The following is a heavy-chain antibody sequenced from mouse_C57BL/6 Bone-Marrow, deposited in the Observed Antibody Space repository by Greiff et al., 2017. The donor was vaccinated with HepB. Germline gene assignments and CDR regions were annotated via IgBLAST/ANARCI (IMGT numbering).Heavy chain of an antibody. CDR2: IYPGSGST. V-gene: IGHV1-55*01. CDR1: GYTFTSYW. J-gene: IGHJ4*01. CDR3: ATDYYGSSSYAMDY. Sequence: VQLQQSGAELVKPGASVKMSCKASGYTFTSYWITWVKQRPGQGLEWIGDIYPGSGSTNYNEKFKSKATLTVDTSSSTAYMQLSSLTSEDSAVYYCATDYYGSSSYAMDYWGQGTSVTVSS. D-gene: IGHD1-1*01.